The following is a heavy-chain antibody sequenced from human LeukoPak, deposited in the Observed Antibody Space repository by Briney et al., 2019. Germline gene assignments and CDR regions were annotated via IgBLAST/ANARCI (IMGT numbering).Heavy chain of an antibody. J-gene: IGHJ4*02. CDR2: IYYSGST. D-gene: IGHD3-9*01. CDR3: VRVPLYDILTGYYPYYSDY. Sequence: SETLSLTCTVSGGSISGYYWSWIRQPPGKGLEWIGYIYYSGSTNYNPSLKSRVTISVDTSKNQFSQKLSSVTAADTAVYYCVRVPLYDILTGYYPYYSDYWGQGTLVTVSS. CDR1: GGSISGYY. V-gene: IGHV4-59*01.